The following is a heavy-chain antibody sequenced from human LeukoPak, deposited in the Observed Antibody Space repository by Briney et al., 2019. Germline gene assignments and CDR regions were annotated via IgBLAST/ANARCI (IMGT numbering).Heavy chain of an antibody. V-gene: IGHV3-72*01. CDR3: ARDRGGSYYDY. D-gene: IGHD1-26*01. CDR2: TRNKANSYTT. CDR1: GFTFSDHY. J-gene: IGHJ4*02. Sequence: GGSLRLSCAASGFTFSDHYVDWVRQAPGKGLEWVGRTRNKANSYTTEYAASVKGRFTISRDDSKNSLYLQMNSLKTEDTAVYYCARDRGGSYYDYWGQGTLVTVSS.